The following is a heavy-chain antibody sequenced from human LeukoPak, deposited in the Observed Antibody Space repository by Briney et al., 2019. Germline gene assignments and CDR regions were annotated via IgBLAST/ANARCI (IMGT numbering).Heavy chain of an antibody. V-gene: IGHV3-48*01. D-gene: IGHD3-3*01. J-gene: IGHJ4*02. CDR3: ARSTEWFADY. CDR2: ITSDSNTI. CDR1: GFNFNVYS. Sequence: GGSLRLSSAASGFNFNVYSMNWVRQAPGKGFEWISYITSDSNTIYYADSVRGRFTISRDNAKKSVYLELSNLRVDDTAMYYCARSTEWFADYWGQGTLVTVSS.